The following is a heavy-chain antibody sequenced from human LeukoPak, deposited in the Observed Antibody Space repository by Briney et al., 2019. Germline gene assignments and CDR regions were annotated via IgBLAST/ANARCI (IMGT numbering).Heavy chain of an antibody. V-gene: IGHV3-21*01. CDR1: GFTFSSYS. Sequence: PGGSLRLSCAASGFTFSSYSMNWVRQAPGKGLEWVSSISSSSSYIYYADSVKGRFAISRDNAKNSLYLQMNSLRAEDTAVYYCARDLGVGATTWGQGTLVTVSS. CDR3: ARDLGVGATT. CDR2: ISSSSSYI. D-gene: IGHD1-26*01. J-gene: IGHJ4*02.